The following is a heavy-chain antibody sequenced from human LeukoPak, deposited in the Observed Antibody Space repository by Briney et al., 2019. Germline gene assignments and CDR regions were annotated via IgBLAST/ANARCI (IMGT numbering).Heavy chain of an antibody. D-gene: IGHD3-9*01. J-gene: IGHJ6*02. V-gene: IGHV1-8*01. Sequence: GAAVKVSCQASGYTFTRYDINWVRPATGQGGEGMGWMNSNRGNQGQGQKFQGRVNITRNRSISTAYMELSSLRSEDTAVYYCARRADILTGYYTETYYYGMDVWGQGTTVTVSS. CDR3: ARRADILTGYYTETYYYGMDV. CDR2: MNSNRGNQ. CDR1: GYTFTRYD.